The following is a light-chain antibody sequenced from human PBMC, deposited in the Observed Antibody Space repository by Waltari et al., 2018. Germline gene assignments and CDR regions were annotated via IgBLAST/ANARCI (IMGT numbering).Light chain of an antibody. Sequence: QSALTQPASVSGSPGQSITISCIGTSSDVGGYNYVSWYQQHPVKAPTVMIYDVSNRPSGVSNRFSGSKSGNTASLTISGLQAEDEADYYCSSYTSGNTVIFGGGTKLTVL. CDR1: SSDVGGYNY. CDR2: DVS. CDR3: SSYTSGNTVI. J-gene: IGLJ2*01. V-gene: IGLV2-14*03.